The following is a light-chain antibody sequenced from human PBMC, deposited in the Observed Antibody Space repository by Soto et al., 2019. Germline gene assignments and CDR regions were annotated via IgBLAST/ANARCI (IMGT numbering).Light chain of an antibody. J-gene: IGLJ3*02. Sequence: QSALTQPASVSGSPGQSITISCTGTSSDVGGYNYVSWYQQHPGKAPKLMIYEVSNRPSGVSNRFSGSKSGNTASLTISGLQAEDEADYYCXXXXXXXXXXFGGXT. V-gene: IGLV2-14*01. CDR1: SSDVGGYNY. CDR3: XXXXXXXXXX. CDR2: EVS.